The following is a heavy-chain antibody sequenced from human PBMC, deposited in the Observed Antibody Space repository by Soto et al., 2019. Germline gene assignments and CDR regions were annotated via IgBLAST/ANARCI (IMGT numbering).Heavy chain of an antibody. CDR3: ARGLSGWKKTDFDY. CDR2: ISAYNGNT. D-gene: IGHD6-19*01. V-gene: IGHV1-18*01. CDR1: GFTLSRHG. Sequence: GGSVKASLQGSGFTLSRHGISRGGQGPGQGLEWMGWISAYNGNTNYAQKLQGRVTMTTDTSTSTAYMELRSLRSDDTAVYYCARGLSGWKKTDFDYWGQGTLVTVSS. J-gene: IGHJ4*02.